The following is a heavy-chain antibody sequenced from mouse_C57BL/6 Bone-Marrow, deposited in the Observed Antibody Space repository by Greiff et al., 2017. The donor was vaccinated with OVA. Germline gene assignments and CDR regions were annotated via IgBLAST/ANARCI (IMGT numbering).Heavy chain of an antibody. Sequence: EVQLVESGGGLVQPKGSLKLSCAASGFTFNTYAMHWVRPAPGKGLEWVARIRSKSSNYATYYADSVKDRFTISRDDSQSMLYLQMNNLKTEDTAMYYCVRQFITTVVATDWYFDVWGTGTTVTVSS. J-gene: IGHJ1*03. V-gene: IGHV10-3*01. CDR3: VRQFITTVVATDWYFDV. CDR2: IRSKSSNYAT. D-gene: IGHD1-1*01. CDR1: GFTFNTYA.